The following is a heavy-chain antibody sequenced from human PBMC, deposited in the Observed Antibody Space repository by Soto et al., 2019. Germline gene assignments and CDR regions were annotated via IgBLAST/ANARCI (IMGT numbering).Heavy chain of an antibody. V-gene: IGHV3-74*01. CDR1: GFPFSGHW. CDR3: ARGGLGDSDAAFDI. CDR2: INRGGIFT. J-gene: IGHJ3*02. D-gene: IGHD4-17*01. Sequence: GGSLRLSCEASGFPFSGHWMHWVRQAPGKGLVWVSRINRGGIFTSYAGAVEGRFSISRDNAKNTLYLEMSSLRVEDTALYYSARGGLGDSDAAFDIWGLGTMVTVSS.